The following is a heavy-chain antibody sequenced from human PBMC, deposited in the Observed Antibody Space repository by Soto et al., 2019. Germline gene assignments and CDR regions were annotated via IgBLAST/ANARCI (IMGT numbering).Heavy chain of an antibody. CDR1: GFTFSDNL. J-gene: IGHJ3*01. V-gene: IGHV1-3*01. CDR3: ATDRPSVGPRANDAFDV. Sequence: QVQLVQSGAELKKPGAAVNISCTASGFTFSDNLINWVRQAPGQGLEWMGWLNPDTGNTRYSETFQGRVTISRHSSASIAYLELSALENEDTALYFCATDRPSVGPRANDAFDVWGQGTLITDSS. CDR2: LNPDTGNT. D-gene: IGHD2-2*01.